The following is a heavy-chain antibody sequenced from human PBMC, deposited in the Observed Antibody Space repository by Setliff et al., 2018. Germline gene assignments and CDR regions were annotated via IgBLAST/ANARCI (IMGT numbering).Heavy chain of an antibody. Sequence: GGSLRLSCAASGFTFSSYSMNWVRQAPGEGLEWVGRIKSKIDGGTVDYATPVKGRFSISRDDSKNMVYLQMNGLKTEDTAVYYCTTDLGHLFDWMSLFDYWGQGTLVTVSS. V-gene: IGHV3-15*07. J-gene: IGHJ4*02. CDR1: GFTFSSYS. CDR2: IKSKIDGGTV. CDR3: TTDLGHLFDWMSLFDY. D-gene: IGHD3-9*01.